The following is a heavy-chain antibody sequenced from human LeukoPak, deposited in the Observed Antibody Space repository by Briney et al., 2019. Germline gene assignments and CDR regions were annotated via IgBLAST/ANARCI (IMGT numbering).Heavy chain of an antibody. V-gene: IGHV4-34*01. CDR2: INHSGST. CDR1: GGSFSTYY. Sequence: KTSETLSLTCAVYGGSFSTYYWSWVRQPPGKGLEWIGEINHSGSTNYNPSLKSRATISANTSKKQFSLKLTSVTAADTAVYYCATRGDWGQGTLVTVSS. CDR3: ATRGD. J-gene: IGHJ4*02.